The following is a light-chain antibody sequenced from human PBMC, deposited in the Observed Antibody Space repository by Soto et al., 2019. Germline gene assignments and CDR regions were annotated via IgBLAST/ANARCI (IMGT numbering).Light chain of an antibody. V-gene: IGKV1-39*01. CDR2: AAS. CDR1: DNIGSN. J-gene: IGKJ4*01. CDR3: QQSYKILT. Sequence: DIQLTQSPASLSASVGDRVTITCRASDNIGSNLNWYQQQTGTAPKLLIYAASSLQGGVPSRFSGSGYGTKFTLTISALQTEDFATYYCQQSYKILTFGGGTWVDI.